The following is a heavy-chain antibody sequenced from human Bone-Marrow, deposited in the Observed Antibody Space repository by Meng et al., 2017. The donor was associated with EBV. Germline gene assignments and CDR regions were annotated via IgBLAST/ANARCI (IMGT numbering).Heavy chain of an antibody. V-gene: IGHV3-74*01. Sequence: EVQVGESGGALVRPGGSLRLSCAASGFSFSSYWMHWVRQAPGKGPVWVSRLNEHGTITTYADSVKGRFTISRDNAKNTLYLQMNSLRVEDTAVYYCSRDLVGSDDYWGQGTLVTVSS. CDR2: LNEHGTIT. CDR3: SRDLVGSDDY. J-gene: IGHJ4*02. CDR1: GFSFSSYW.